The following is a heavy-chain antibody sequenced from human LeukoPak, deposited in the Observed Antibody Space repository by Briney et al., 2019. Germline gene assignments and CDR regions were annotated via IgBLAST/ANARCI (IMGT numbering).Heavy chain of an antibody. Sequence: PGRSLRLSCAASGFTFSSYSMNWVRQAPGKGLEWVSSISSSSSYIYYADSVKGRFTISRDNAKNSLYLQMNSLRAEDTAVYYCARDIIRVGAYDSSGYPFDYWGQGTLVTVSS. V-gene: IGHV3-21*01. CDR2: ISSSSSYI. CDR1: GFTFSSYS. CDR3: ARDIIRVGAYDSSGYPFDY. D-gene: IGHD3-22*01. J-gene: IGHJ4*02.